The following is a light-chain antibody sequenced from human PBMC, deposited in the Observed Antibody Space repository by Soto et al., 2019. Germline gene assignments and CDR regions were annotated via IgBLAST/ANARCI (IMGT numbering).Light chain of an antibody. J-gene: IGKJ1*01. Sequence: ETVMTQSPVTLSVSPGERATLSCRASQTVGTNLAWYQHKPGQAPRLLIYGASTRATGIPARFSGSGSETEFTLTITSLQSEDFAVYYCQQYNNWPWTFGQGTKVDIK. CDR2: GAS. CDR1: QTVGTN. CDR3: QQYNNWPWT. V-gene: IGKV3-15*01.